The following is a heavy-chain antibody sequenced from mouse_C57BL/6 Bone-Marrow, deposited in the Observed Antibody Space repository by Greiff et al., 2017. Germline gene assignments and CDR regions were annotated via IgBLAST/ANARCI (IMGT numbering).Heavy chain of an antibody. CDR2: IWGGGST. Sequence: VKLVESGPGLVAPSQSLSITCTVSGFSLTSYGVDWVRQPPGKGLEWLGVIWGGGSTNSNSALMSRMSIRKDNSKSQDFLKMNSLHTEDTAMYYCAKEGASAGCAYRGEGSLVTVS. V-gene: IGHV2-9*01. D-gene: IGHD6-1*01. CDR1: GFSLTSYG. CDR3: AKEGASAGCAY. J-gene: IGHJ3*01.